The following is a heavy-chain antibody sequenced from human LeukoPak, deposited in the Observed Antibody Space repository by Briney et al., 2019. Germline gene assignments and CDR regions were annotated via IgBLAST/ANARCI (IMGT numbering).Heavy chain of an antibody. D-gene: IGHD2-2*02. CDR3: ARTCSSSSCYMVH. CDR2: ISGSGGST. J-gene: IGHJ4*02. Sequence: PGGSLRLPCAASGFTFGSYAMYWVRQAPGKGLEWVSGISGSGGSTFYADSVKGRFTISRDNSENTVYLQMNGLRADDTALYYCARTCSSSSCYMVHWGQGTLVTVSS. V-gene: IGHV3-23*01. CDR1: GFTFGSYA.